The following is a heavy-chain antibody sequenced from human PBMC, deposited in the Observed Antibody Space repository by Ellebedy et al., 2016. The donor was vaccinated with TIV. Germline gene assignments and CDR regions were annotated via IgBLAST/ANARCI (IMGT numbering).Heavy chain of an antibody. J-gene: IGHJ4*02. CDR3: AKDADITMIVVPSPFDY. D-gene: IGHD3-22*01. V-gene: IGHV3-23*01. CDR1: GFTFSSYA. Sequence: GGSLRLSXAASGFTFSSYAMSWVRQAPGKGLEWVSAISGSGGSTYYADSVKGRFTISRDNSKNTLYLQMNSLRAEDTAVYYCAKDADITMIVVPSPFDYWGQGTLVTVSS. CDR2: ISGSGGST.